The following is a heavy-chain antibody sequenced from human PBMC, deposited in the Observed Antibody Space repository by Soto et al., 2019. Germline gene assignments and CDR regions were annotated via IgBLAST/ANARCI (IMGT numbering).Heavy chain of an antibody. CDR1: GGTFSNYA. V-gene: IGHV1-69*13. Sequence: ASVKVSCKASGGTFSNYAISWVRQAPGHGLEWMGGIIPIFGTTNYAQRFQGRVTITADESTSTAYMELSSLRSEDTAVYYCARVSSSWYKDYFDYWGQGTLVTVSS. D-gene: IGHD6-13*01. J-gene: IGHJ4*02. CDR3: ARVSSSWYKDYFDY. CDR2: IIPIFGTT.